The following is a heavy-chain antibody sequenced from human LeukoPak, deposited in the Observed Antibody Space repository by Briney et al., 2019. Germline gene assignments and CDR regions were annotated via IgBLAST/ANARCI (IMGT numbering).Heavy chain of an antibody. Sequence: GGSLRLSCAVSGFTVSSNYMSWFRQAPGKGLEWVSVIYSGGTTYYADSVKGRFTISRDNSKNTVYLQMNSLRAEDTAVYYCARAPNRAYYMDVWGKGTTVTVSS. V-gene: IGHV3-53*01. J-gene: IGHJ6*03. CDR3: ARAPNRAYYMDV. D-gene: IGHD7-27*01. CDR1: GFTVSSNY. CDR2: IYSGGTT.